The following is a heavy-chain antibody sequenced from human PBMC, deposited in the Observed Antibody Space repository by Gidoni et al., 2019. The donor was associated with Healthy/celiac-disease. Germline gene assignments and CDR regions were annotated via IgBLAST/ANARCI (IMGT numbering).Heavy chain of an antibody. CDR3: ASATKMIVAYDAFDI. CDR2: IDSGGST. D-gene: IGHD3-22*01. J-gene: IGHJ3*02. CDR1: WFTGRSNY. Sequence: EVQLVETGGGLIQPGGSLRLSCAASWFTGRSNYMSWVRQAPGKGLEWVSVIDSGGSTYYADSVKGRFTISRDNSKNTLYLQMNSLRAEDTAVYYCASATKMIVAYDAFDIWGQGTMVTVSS. V-gene: IGHV3-53*02.